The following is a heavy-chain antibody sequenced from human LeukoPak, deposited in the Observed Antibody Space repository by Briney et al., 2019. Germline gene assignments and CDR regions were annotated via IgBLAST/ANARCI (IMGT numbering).Heavy chain of an antibody. J-gene: IGHJ6*03. CDR2: ISSSSSYI. CDR3: ARDEGYGDYFYYYMDV. Sequence: GGSLRLSCAASGFTFSSYAMSWVRQAPGKGLEWVSFISSSSSYIYYADSVKGRFTISRDNAKNSLFLQMNSLRAEDTAVYYCARDEGYGDYFYYYMDVWGKGTTVTVSS. V-gene: IGHV3-21*01. CDR1: GFTFSSYA. D-gene: IGHD4-17*01.